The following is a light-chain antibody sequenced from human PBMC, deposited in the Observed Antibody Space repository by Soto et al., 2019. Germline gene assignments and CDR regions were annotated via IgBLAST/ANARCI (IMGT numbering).Light chain of an antibody. J-gene: IGKJ5*01. CDR2: GVS. CDR3: QVYGPSPPIT. Sequence: EIELTQSPGTLSLSPGERATLSCRASQSVIGRQLAWYQHKPGQAPRLLIYGVSTRATGIPDRFTGSGSGTDFTLTISRLEPEDFAVFYCQVYGPSPPITFGPGTRLEIK. CDR1: QSVIGRQ. V-gene: IGKV3-20*01.